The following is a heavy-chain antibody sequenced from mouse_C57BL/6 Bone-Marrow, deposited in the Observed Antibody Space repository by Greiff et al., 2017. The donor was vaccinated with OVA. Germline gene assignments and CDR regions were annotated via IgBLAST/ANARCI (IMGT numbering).Heavy chain of an antibody. Sequence: EVQLQQSGAELVRPGASVKLSCTASGFNIKDDYMHWVKQRPEQGLEWIGWIDPENGDTEYASKFQGKATITADTSSNTAYLQLSSLTSEDTAVYYGTVHDDYYIPYAMDYWGQGTSVTVSS. J-gene: IGHJ4*01. V-gene: IGHV14-4*01. CDR1: GFNIKDDY. D-gene: IGHD2-3*01. CDR3: TVHDDYYIPYAMDY. CDR2: IDPENGDT.